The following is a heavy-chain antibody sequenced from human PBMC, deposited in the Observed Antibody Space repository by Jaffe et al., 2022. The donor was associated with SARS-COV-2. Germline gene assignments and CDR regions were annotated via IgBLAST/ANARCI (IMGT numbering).Heavy chain of an antibody. V-gene: IGHV3-30*18. CDR1: GFTFSSYG. Sequence: QVQLVESGGGVVQPGRSLRLSCAASGFTFSSYGMHWVRQAPGKGLEWVAVISYDGSNKYYADSVKGRFTISRDNSKNTLYLQMNSLRAEDTAVYYCAKAPGIVGATEDYYFDYWGQGTLVTVSS. CDR2: ISYDGSNK. CDR3: AKAPGIVGATEDYYFDY. J-gene: IGHJ4*02. D-gene: IGHD1-26*01.